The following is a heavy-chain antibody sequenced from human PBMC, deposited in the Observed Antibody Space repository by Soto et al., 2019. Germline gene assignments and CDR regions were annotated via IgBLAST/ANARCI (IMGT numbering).Heavy chain of an antibody. CDR3: ARDRDTAMAMDV. J-gene: IGHJ6*02. CDR1: GFTFSSYG. CDR2: IWYDGSNK. Sequence: QVQLVESGGGVVQPGRSLRLSCAASGFTFSSYGMHWVRQAPGKGLEWVVVIWYDGSNKYYADSVKGRFTISRDNSKNPLYLQMNSLRAEDTAVYYCARDRDTAMAMDVWGQGTTVTVSS. D-gene: IGHD5-18*01. V-gene: IGHV3-33*01.